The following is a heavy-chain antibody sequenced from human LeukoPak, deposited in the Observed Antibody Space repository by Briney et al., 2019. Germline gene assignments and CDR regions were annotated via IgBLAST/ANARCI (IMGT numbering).Heavy chain of an antibody. J-gene: IGHJ4*01. CDR2: INHSGSR. V-gene: IGHV4-34*01. D-gene: IGHD3-9*01. CDR3: ARHGSSANYDILTGYPY. CDR1: GGSFSGYY. Sequence: SETLSLTCAVYGGSFSGYYWNWTRQPPGKGLEWIGEINHSGSRNYNPSLKSRVTISIDTSKKQFSLKLFSVTAADTAVYYCARHGSSANYDILTGYPYWGQGTLVTVSS.